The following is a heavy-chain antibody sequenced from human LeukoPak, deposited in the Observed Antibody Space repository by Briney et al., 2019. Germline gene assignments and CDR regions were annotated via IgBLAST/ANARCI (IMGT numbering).Heavy chain of an antibody. D-gene: IGHD6-19*01. CDR3: ARVDSGFSSGWYGTSYYYMDV. CDR2: INPNSGGT. Sequence: ASVKVSCKASGYTFTGYYMHWVRQAPGQGLEWMGWINPNSGGTNYAQKFQGRVTMTRDTSISTAYMKLSSLRSDDTAVYYCARVDSGFSSGWYGTSYYYMDVWGKGTTVTASS. J-gene: IGHJ6*03. CDR1: GYTFTGYY. V-gene: IGHV1-2*02.